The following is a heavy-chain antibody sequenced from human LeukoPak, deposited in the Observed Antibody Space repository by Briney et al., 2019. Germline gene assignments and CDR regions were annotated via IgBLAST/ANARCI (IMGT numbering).Heavy chain of an antibody. D-gene: IGHD4-17*01. Sequence: PSETLSLTCAVYGGSFSGYYWSWIRQPPGKGLEWIGEINHRGSTNYNPSLKSRVTVSLDTSKNQFSLRLSSVTAADTAVFYCARDWHYGDFDYWGQGTLVTVSS. CDR2: INHRGST. V-gene: IGHV4-34*01. CDR3: ARDWHYGDFDY. CDR1: GGSFSGYY. J-gene: IGHJ4*02.